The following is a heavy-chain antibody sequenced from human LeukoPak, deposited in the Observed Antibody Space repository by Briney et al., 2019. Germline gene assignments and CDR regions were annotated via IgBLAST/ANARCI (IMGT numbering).Heavy chain of an antibody. D-gene: IGHD6-19*01. CDR3: ARRGSGWWNFDY. V-gene: IGHV4-59*08. J-gene: IGHJ4*02. Sequence: SETVSLTCIVSGDSISSYYWSWIRQPPGKGLEWIGYIYNSGTTNYNPSLKSRVTISVDTSKNQFSLKLSSVTAADTAMYYCARRGSGWWNFDYWGQGTLVTVSS. CDR1: GDSISSYY. CDR2: IYNSGTT.